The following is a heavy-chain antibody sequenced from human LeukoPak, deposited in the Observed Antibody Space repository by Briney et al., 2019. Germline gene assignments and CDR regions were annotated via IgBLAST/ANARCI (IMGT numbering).Heavy chain of an antibody. CDR3: TKDLMTGFSSGWYFAY. Sequence: GGSLSLSCEGSGFTFNGYAFSWVRQAPGKGLEWVAVTGGSDDNTHYADSVKGRFTISRDNSEKRLFLQMNSLRPDDSALYYCTKDLMTGFSSGWYFAYWGQGTLVTVSS. CDR1: GFTFNGYA. D-gene: IGHD6-19*01. V-gene: IGHV3-23*01. CDR2: TGGSDDNT. J-gene: IGHJ4*02.